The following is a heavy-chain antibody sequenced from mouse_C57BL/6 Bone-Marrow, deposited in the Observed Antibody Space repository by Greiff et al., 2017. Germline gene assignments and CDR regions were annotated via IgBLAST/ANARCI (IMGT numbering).Heavy chain of an antibody. CDR2: INPSSGYT. Sequence: VKLQESGAELAKPGASVKLSCKASGYNITDYWMHWVKQRPGQGLEWIGYINPSSGYTKYNQKFKDKATLTADKSSNTAYMPLSSLTYEDFAFYYCARSAVVASPFAYWGQGTLVTVSA. CDR1: GYNITDYW. V-gene: IGHV1-7*01. D-gene: IGHD1-1*01. CDR3: ARSAVVASPFAY. J-gene: IGHJ3*01.